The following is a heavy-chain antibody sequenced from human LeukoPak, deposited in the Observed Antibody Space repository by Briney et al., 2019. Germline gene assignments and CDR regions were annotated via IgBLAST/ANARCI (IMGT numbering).Heavy chain of an antibody. CDR2: INSRSDKI. Sequence: GGSLRLSCAASGFIFSSYTMNWVRQAPGKGLEWVSSINSRSDKIFYADSVKGRFTISRDNAKNSLYLQMNSLRAGDTAVYYCARDVMVRNWFDPWGQGTLVTVS. CDR1: GFIFSSYT. V-gene: IGHV3-21*01. CDR3: ARDVMVRNWFDP. D-gene: IGHD3-10*01. J-gene: IGHJ5*02.